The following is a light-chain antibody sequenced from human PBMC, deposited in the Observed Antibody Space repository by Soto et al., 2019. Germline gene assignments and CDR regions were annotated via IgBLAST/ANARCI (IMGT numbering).Light chain of an antibody. J-gene: IGKJ1*01. CDR3: VQALQSPPRT. CDR2: LGS. V-gene: IGKV2-28*01. CDR1: QSLLHSNGYNY. Sequence: DIVMTQSPLSLPVTPGESASISCRSSQSLLHSNGYNYLDWYLQKPGHSPQLLIYLGSNRASGVPDRFSGSGSGTDFTLKISRVEAEDVGIYYCVQALQSPPRTFGQGTKVEIK.